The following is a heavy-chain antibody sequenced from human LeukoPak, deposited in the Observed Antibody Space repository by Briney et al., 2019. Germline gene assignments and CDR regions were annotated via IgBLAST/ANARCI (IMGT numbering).Heavy chain of an antibody. CDR2: VSAYNGNT. Sequence: ASVKVSCKASGYTFTSYGISWVRQAPGQGLEWMGWVSAYNGNTNYAQKLQGRVTMTTDTSTSTAYMELRSLRSDDTAVYYCARGIRTVAGTLSFDYWGQGTLVTVSS. V-gene: IGHV1-18*01. CDR1: GYTFTSYG. D-gene: IGHD6-19*01. CDR3: ARGIRTVAGTLSFDY. J-gene: IGHJ4*02.